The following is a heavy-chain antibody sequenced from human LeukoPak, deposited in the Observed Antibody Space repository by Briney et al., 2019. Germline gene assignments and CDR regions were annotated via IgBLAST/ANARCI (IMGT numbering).Heavy chain of an antibody. V-gene: IGHV1-69*04. J-gene: IGHJ4*02. CDR3: ARGSLSGSGSFHY. D-gene: IGHD1-26*01. CDR1: GGTFSSYA. CDR2: IIPILGIA. Sequence: SVKVSCKASGGTFSSYAISWVRQAPGQGLEWMGRIIPILGIANYAQKFQGRVTITADKSTSTAYMELSSLRSEDTAVYYCARGSLSGSGSFHYWGQGTLVTVSS.